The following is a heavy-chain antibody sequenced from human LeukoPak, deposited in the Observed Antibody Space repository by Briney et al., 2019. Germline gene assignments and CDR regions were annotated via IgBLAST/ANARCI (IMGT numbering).Heavy chain of an antibody. D-gene: IGHD6-13*01. J-gene: IGHJ6*02. CDR3: AGAGILRYYYYGMDV. V-gene: IGHV4-59*01. CDR1: VGSLIGYY. Sequence: SETLSLTCTVSVGSLIGYYWSWIRQPPGKGLEWMGYIYYSGCTNYNPSLKSRVTISVDTSKNQFSLKLSSVTAADTAVYYCAGAGILRYYYYGMDVWGQGTTVTVSS. CDR2: IYYSGCT.